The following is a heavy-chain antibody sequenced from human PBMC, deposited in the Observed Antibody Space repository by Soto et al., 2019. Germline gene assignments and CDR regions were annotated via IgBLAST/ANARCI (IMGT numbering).Heavy chain of an antibody. J-gene: IGHJ4*02. CDR2: IRGDGSRT. V-gene: IGHV3-43*01. D-gene: IGHD1-1*01. Sequence: PGGSLRLSCSASGFNFNDYSMHRVRQTPGKSLEWVSLIRGDGSRTFDADSVKGRFTISRDNSKNSLYLQMNSLRTEDTALYYCAKERGTIYFDYWGQGILVTVSS. CDR1: GFNFNDYS. CDR3: AKERGTIYFDY.